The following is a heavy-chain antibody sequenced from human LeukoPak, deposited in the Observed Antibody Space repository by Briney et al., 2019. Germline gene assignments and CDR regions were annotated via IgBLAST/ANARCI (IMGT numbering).Heavy chain of an antibody. J-gene: IGHJ3*01. CDR3: AQGGFFAFDL. Sequence: PGGSLRLSCAASAFSLSAYDMQWVRQAPGKGLEWVSGTSRRGPTDYTDSVKGRFAISRDSSKNILYLQMDSLRAEDTAVYYCAQGGFFAFDLWGQGKMVTVSS. V-gene: IGHV3-23*01. D-gene: IGHD3-3*01. CDR2: TSRRGPT. CDR1: AFSLSAYD.